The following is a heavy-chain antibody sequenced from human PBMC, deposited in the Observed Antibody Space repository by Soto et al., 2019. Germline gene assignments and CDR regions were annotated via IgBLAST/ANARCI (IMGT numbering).Heavy chain of an antibody. V-gene: IGHV3-23*01. D-gene: IGHD2-2*01. CDR1: GFTFSSYA. CDR2: ISGSGGST. Sequence: PGGSLRLSCAASGFTFSSYAMSWVRQAPGKGLEWVSAISGSGGSTYYADSVKGRFTISRDNSKNTLYLQMNSLRAEDTAVYYCAKAVGFRSCSSTSCYQSYGMDVWGQGATVTVSS. CDR3: AKAVGFRSCSSTSCYQSYGMDV. J-gene: IGHJ6*02.